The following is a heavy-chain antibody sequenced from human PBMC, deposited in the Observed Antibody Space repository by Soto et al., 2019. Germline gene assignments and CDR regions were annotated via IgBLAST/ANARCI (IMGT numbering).Heavy chain of an antibody. D-gene: IGHD6-19*01. J-gene: IGHJ1*01. CDR1: GGTFSSYA. V-gene: IGHV1-69*06. CDR3: ARGPASQWPTLRAEYFQH. CDR2: IIPICGTA. Sequence: QVQLVHSGAEVKKPGSSVKVSCKASGGTFSSYAISWVRQAPGQGLEWMGGIIPICGTANYAQKFQGRVTTTADNSTSTANLELSSLRSEDTAVYYCARGPASQWPTLRAEYFQHWGQGTLVTVTS.